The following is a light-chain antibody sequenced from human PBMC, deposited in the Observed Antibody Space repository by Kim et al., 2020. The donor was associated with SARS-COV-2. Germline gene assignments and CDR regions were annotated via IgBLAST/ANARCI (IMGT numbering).Light chain of an antibody. CDR1: SGNIANNF. CDR3: QSSDTTTVI. J-gene: IGLJ2*01. CDR2: DDD. V-gene: IGLV6-57*01. Sequence: GKTVTISCTRSSGNIANNFVQWYQQRPGSSPTTVIYDDDQRPSGVPDRFSGSIDSSSNSTSLTISGLKTEDEADYYCQSSDTTTVIFGGGTKVTVL.